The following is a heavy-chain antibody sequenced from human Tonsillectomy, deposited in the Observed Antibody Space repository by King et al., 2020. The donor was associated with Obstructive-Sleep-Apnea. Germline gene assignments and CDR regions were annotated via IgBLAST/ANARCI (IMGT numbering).Heavy chain of an antibody. V-gene: IGHV4-59*08. Sequence: VQLQESGPGLVKPSETLSLTCTVSGGSISSYYWSWIRQPPGKGLEWIGYIYYSGSTNSNPSLKSRVTISVDTSKNQFSLKLSSVTAADTAVYYCARHESSSSWYYFDYWGQGTLVTVSS. CDR3: ARHESSSSWYYFDY. CDR2: IYYSGST. D-gene: IGHD6-13*01. J-gene: IGHJ4*02. CDR1: GGSISSYY.